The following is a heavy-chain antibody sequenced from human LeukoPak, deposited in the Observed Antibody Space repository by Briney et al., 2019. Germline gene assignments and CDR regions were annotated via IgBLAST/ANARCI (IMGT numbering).Heavy chain of an antibody. CDR1: GFTFSNYG. D-gene: IGHD1-26*01. CDR3: ARGWEGYFDY. V-gene: IGHV3-74*01. Sequence: GGSLRLSCAASGFTFSNYGMNWVRQAPGKGLVWVSRINSDGSSTSYADSVKGRFTISRDNAKNTLYLQMNSLRAEDTAVYYCARGWEGYFDYWGQGTLVTVSS. CDR2: INSDGSST. J-gene: IGHJ4*02.